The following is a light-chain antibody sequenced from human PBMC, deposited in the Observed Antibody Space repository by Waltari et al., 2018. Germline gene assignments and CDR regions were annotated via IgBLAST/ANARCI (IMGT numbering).Light chain of an antibody. Sequence: QSVLTQPPSESGTPGQRVTIACSGSRSNIGSTTVSWYQQLPGTAPKLLIYNGNPWPSGVPDRFPCSKSGPSASLAISWLPTYDEAIYWCTSWDDTLHGPVFGGGTKLTVL. CDR1: RSNIGSTT. CDR3: TSWDDTLHGPV. V-gene: IGLV1-44*01. CDR2: NGN. J-gene: IGLJ3*02.